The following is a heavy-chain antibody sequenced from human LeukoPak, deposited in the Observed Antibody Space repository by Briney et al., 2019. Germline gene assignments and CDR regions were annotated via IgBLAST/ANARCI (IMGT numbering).Heavy chain of an antibody. CDR1: GFTVSSNY. CDR3: ARVRGGYQLPLNWFDP. CDR2: IYSGGST. D-gene: IGHD2-2*01. J-gene: IGHJ5*02. Sequence: AGGSLRLSCAASGFTVSSNYMSWVRQAPGKGLEWVSVIYSGGSTYYADSVKGRFTISRDNSKNTLYLQMNSLRAEDTAVYYCARVRGGYQLPLNWFDPWGQGTLVTVSS. V-gene: IGHV3-53*01.